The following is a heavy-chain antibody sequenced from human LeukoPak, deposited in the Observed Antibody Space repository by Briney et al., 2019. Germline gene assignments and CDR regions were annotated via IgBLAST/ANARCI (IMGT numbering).Heavy chain of an antibody. D-gene: IGHD6-13*01. Sequence: SETLSLTCNVSGVSISSGSNYWGWIRQPPGKTLEWIGSIYSSGSTYYNSSLKSRVIILIDTSKSHFSLTLSSVTAADTAVYYCARDVVAAAGTWDYWGQGTLVTVSS. CDR3: ARDVVAAAGTWDY. CDR2: IYSSGST. V-gene: IGHV4-39*07. J-gene: IGHJ4*02. CDR1: GVSISSGSNY.